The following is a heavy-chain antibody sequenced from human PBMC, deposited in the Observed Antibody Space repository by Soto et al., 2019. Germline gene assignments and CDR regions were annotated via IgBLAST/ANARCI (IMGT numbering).Heavy chain of an antibody. CDR2: IYPGDSDT. V-gene: IGHV5-51*01. Sequence: ESLKISCKASGYSFTNYWIGWVRQMPGKGLEWMGVIYPGDSDTRYSPSFQGQVTISADKSINTAYLQWSSLKASDTAIYYCARRTVFGDLFSFHLFDPWGQGTQVIVSS. CDR3: ARRTVFGDLFSFHLFDP. J-gene: IGHJ5*02. CDR1: GYSFTNYW. D-gene: IGHD3-10*02.